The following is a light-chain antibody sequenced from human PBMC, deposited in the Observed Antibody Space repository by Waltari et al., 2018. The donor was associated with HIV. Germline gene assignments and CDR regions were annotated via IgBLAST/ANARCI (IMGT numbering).Light chain of an antibody. V-gene: IGKV1-39*01. CDR3: QQTYLTTFT. CDR2: AAS. Sequence: DIQMTQSQSSLSASVGDRITITCRTSQNIGKDLNWYQQKPGTAPKVLIFAASSLHSGVPSRFSGSGSGTDFTLTISSLQPEDFATYYCQQTYLTTFTFGPGTNVDFK. CDR1: QNIGKD. J-gene: IGKJ3*01.